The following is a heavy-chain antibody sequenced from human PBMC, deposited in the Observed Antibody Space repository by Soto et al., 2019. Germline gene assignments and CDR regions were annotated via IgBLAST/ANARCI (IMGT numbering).Heavy chain of an antibody. J-gene: IGHJ6*02. Sequence: GGSLRLSCAASGFTFSSYAMSWVRQAPGKGLEWVSAISGSGGSTYYADSVKGRFTISRDNSKNTLYLQMNSLRAEDTAVYYCAKGRLGYSSSWSYYYYGMDVWGQGTTVTAP. CDR3: AKGRLGYSSSWSYYYYGMDV. V-gene: IGHV3-23*01. CDR2: ISGSGGST. D-gene: IGHD6-13*01. CDR1: GFTFSSYA.